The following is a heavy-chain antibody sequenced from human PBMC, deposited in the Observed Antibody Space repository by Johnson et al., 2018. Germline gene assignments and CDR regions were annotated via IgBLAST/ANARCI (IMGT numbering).Heavy chain of an antibody. J-gene: IGHJ3*02. Sequence: VQLVESGGGLVQPGRSLRLSCAASGFTFDDYAMHWVRQAPGKGLEWVSGISWNSGSIGYADSVKGRFTISRDNAKNSLYLQMNSLRAGDTALYYCAKDRAGSYFDAFDIWGQGTMVTVSS. CDR3: AKDRAGSYFDAFDI. CDR1: GFTFDDYA. D-gene: IGHD1-26*01. CDR2: ISWNSGSI. V-gene: IGHV3-9*01.